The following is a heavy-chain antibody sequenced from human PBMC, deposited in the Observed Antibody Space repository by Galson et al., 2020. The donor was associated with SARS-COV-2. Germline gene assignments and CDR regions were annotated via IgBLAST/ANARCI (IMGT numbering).Heavy chain of an antibody. V-gene: IGHV4-34*01. CDR1: GESFGGYY. Sequence: PSETLSLTCGVYGESFGGYYWSWIRQSPGKGLEWIGEINQSGTTYYNPSLKSRVTISVDTSKNQFSLKVNSVTAADTAVYYCARTWRSYSSNWYRAFDIWGQGTVVTVSS. J-gene: IGHJ3*02. D-gene: IGHD6-13*01. CDR2: INQSGTT. CDR3: ARTWRSYSSNWYRAFDI.